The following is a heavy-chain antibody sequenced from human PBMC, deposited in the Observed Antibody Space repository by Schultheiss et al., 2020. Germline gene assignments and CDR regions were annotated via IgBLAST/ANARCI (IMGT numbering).Heavy chain of an antibody. CDR1: GFTFSSYA. Sequence: GGSLRLSCAASGFTFSSYAMHWVRQAPGKGLEWVAVISYDGSNKYYADSVKGRFTISRDNSKNTLYLQMNSLRAEDTAVYYCARAGRFKDFDYWGQGTLVTVSS. CDR3: ARAGRFKDFDY. D-gene: IGHD3-16*01. CDR2: ISYDGSNK. J-gene: IGHJ4*02. V-gene: IGHV3-30-3*01.